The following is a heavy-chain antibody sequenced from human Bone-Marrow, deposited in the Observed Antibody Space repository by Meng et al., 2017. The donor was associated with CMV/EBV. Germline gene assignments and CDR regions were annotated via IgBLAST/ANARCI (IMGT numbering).Heavy chain of an antibody. CDR3: AKSGQLKAGDYFDY. J-gene: IGHJ4*02. CDR2: IRYDGSNK. Sequence: GESLKISCAASGFTFSSYGMHWVRQAPGKGLEWVAFIRYDGSNKYYADSVKGRFTISRDNSKNTLYLQMNSLRAEDTAVYYCAKSGQLKAGDYFDYWVQGTLVTVSS. V-gene: IGHV3-30*02. D-gene: IGHD5-18*01. CDR1: GFTFSSYG.